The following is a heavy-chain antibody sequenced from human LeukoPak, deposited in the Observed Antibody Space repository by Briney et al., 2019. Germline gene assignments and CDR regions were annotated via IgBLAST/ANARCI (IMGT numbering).Heavy chain of an antibody. CDR3: LGGVVGI. CDR2: IKQDGSEK. CDR1: RFTFSSYW. V-gene: IGHV3-7*01. J-gene: IGHJ4*02. Sequence: PGGSLRLSCVASRFTFSSYWMSWVRQAPGKGLEWVANIKQDGSEKHYVDSVKGRFTISRDNAKNSLYLQMNSLRVEDTAVYYCLGGVVGIGGQGTPVTVSS. D-gene: IGHD1-26*01.